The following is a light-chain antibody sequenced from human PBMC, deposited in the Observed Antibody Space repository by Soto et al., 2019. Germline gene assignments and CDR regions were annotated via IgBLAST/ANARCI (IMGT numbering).Light chain of an antibody. J-gene: IGKJ1*01. Sequence: DIQMTQSPSSLSASVGDRVTITCRASPGISNYLAWYQQKPGKVPKLLIYAASTLQSGVPSRFIGSASGTDFALTISGLQPEDVAPYYCQKYNSAPWTFGQGTKVEIK. CDR3: QKYNSAPWT. CDR1: PGISNY. V-gene: IGKV1-27*01. CDR2: AAS.